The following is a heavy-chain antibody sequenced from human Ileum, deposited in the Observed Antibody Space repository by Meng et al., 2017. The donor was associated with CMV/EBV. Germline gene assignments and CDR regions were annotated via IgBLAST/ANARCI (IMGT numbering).Heavy chain of an antibody. CDR3: ARVIGATTRHLGFDI. D-gene: IGHD1-26*01. J-gene: IGHJ3*02. CDR2: VTGSSRYT. Sequence: GGSLRLSCAASGFTFSSYNMNWVRQAPGKGLEWVSCVTGSSRYTYYADSVKGRFTISRDNAENSLYLQMDSLRAEDTAVYYCARVIGATTRHLGFDIWGQGTMVTVSS. V-gene: IGHV3-21*01. CDR1: GFTFSSYN.